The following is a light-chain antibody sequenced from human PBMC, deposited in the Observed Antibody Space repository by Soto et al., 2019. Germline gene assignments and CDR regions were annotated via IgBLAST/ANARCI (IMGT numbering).Light chain of an antibody. J-gene: IGKJ4*01. CDR1: QSISRY. CDR3: QQCGSSPPT. V-gene: IGKV1-39*01. CDR2: AAS. Sequence: DIQMTQSPASLSASVGDRVTITCRASQSISRYLNWYLQRPGKAPELLIYAASNLHDGVPSRFSGSGSGTDFTLTIRRLEPEDFAVYYCQQCGSSPPTFGGGTKVEIK.